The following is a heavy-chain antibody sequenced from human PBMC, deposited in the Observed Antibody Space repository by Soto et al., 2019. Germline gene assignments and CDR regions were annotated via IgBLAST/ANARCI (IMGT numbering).Heavy chain of an antibody. CDR1: GGSISSSSYY. Sequence: QLQLQESGPGLVKPSETLSLTCTVSGGSISSSSYYWGWIRQPPGKGLEWIGSIHYSGSTYYNPSLKSRVTISVDTSKNQFSLKLSSVTAADTAVYYCARGTDYYYMDVWGKGTTVTVSS. J-gene: IGHJ6*03. D-gene: IGHD3-10*01. CDR3: ARGTDYYYMDV. V-gene: IGHV4-39*01. CDR2: IHYSGST.